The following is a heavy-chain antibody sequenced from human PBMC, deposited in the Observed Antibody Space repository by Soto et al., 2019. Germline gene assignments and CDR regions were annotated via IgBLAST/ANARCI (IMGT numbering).Heavy chain of an antibody. D-gene: IGHD2-15*01. Sequence: SETLSLTCAVSGYSISSSNWWGWIRQPPGKGLEWIGYIYYSGTPYYNPSLKSRVTMSVDTSKNQFSLKLTSVTAVDTAVYYCARARTSSCPVGCWFDPWGQGTLVTVSS. J-gene: IGHJ5*02. CDR2: IYYSGTP. CDR3: ARARTSSCPVGCWFDP. V-gene: IGHV4-28*03. CDR1: GYSISSSNW.